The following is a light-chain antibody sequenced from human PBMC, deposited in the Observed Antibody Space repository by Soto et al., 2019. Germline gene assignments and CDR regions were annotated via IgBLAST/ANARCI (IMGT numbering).Light chain of an antibody. CDR3: SSYASNNTFYV. J-gene: IGLJ1*01. CDR1: SSDVGHYNF. Sequence: QSVLAQPASVSGSPGQSITISCTGTSSDVGHYNFVSWYQQLPGKAPKLLIYEVTHRPSGVSIRFSGSKSGSTASLTIFGLQAEDEADYYCSSYASNNTFYVFGTGTKLTVL. CDR2: EVT. V-gene: IGLV2-14*01.